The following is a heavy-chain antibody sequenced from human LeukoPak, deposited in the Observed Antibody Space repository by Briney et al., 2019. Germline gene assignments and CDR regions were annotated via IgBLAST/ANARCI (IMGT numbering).Heavy chain of an antibody. CDR1: GFAFSNFH. Sequence: GGPLTLSCVPSGFAFSNFHMICVPQARGEGREGLSSIGNKSTYIYYAHSLRGRYTLSRDNAKNTLSVQVNSQTPEDTPVYYCARPETQYSSGLDGFDSWGQGTMVTVSS. CDR2: IGNKSTYI. CDR3: ARPETQYSSGLDGFDS. V-gene: IGHV3-21*01. J-gene: IGHJ3*02. D-gene: IGHD6-19*01.